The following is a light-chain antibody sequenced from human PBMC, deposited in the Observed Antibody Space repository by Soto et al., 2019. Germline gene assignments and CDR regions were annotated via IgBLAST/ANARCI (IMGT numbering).Light chain of an antibody. CDR2: EVS. CDR1: SSDVGSYNL. V-gene: IGLV2-23*02. J-gene: IGLJ1*01. CDR3: CSYAGSSTLKV. Sequence: QSVLTQPASVSGSPGQSITISCTGTSSDVGSYNLVSWYQQHPGKAPKLMIYEVSKRPSGVSNRFSGSKSGNTAPLTISGLQAEDEADYYCCSYAGSSTLKVFGTGTKLTVL.